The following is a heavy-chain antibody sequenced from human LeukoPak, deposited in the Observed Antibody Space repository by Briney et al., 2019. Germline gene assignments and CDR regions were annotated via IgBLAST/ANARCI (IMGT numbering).Heavy chain of an antibody. CDR3: ARVPQSPYSTSWFDYYFDY. J-gene: IGHJ4*02. CDR2: ISSRGSTI. CDR1: GFIFSSYS. Sequence: PGGSLRLSCAAFGFIFSSYSMNWVRQAPGKGLEWVSYISSRGSTIYYADSVKGRFTISRDNAKNSLYLQMNSLRAEDTAVYYCARVPQSPYSTSWFDYYFDYWGQGTLVTVSS. V-gene: IGHV3-48*04. D-gene: IGHD6-13*01.